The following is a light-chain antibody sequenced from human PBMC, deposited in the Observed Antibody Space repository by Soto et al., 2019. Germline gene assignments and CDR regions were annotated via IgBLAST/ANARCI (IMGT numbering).Light chain of an antibody. J-gene: IGKJ5*01. CDR2: DAS. V-gene: IGKV1-33*01. Sequence: DIQMTQSPSSLSASVGDRVTITCQASQDINKNLIWYQQKPGKAPKLLIYDASDLETGVPSRFSGSGSGTGFTFTISSLQPEDFATYYCQQYESLPLTFGQGTRLG. CDR1: QDINKN. CDR3: QQYESLPLT.